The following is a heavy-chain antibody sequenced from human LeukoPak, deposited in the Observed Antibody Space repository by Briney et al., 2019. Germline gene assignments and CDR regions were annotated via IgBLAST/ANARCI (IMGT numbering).Heavy chain of an antibody. Sequence: ASVKVSCKASGYTFTGYYVHWVRQAPGQGLEWMGWISAYNGNTNYAQKLQGRVTMTTDTSTSTAYMELRSLRSDDTAVYYCARDGYSYGSYYFDYWGQGTLVTVSS. D-gene: IGHD5-18*01. CDR1: GYTFTGYY. CDR3: ARDGYSYGSYYFDY. V-gene: IGHV1-18*04. CDR2: ISAYNGNT. J-gene: IGHJ4*02.